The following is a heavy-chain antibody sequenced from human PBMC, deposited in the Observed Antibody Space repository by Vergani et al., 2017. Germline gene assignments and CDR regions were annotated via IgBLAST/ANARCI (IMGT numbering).Heavy chain of an antibody. J-gene: IGHJ6*03. CDR1: GGSFSGYY. V-gene: IGHV4-34*01. CDR2: INHSGST. D-gene: IGHD6-13*01. Sequence: QVQLQQWGAGLLKPSETLSLTCAVYGGSFSGYYWSWIRQPPGKGLAWIGEINHSGSTNYNPSLKSRVTISVDTSKNQFSLKLSSVTAADTAVYYCARGSFTPEYSSSWNRGYYYYYYMDVWGKGTTVTVSS. CDR3: ARGSFTPEYSSSWNRGYYYYYYMDV.